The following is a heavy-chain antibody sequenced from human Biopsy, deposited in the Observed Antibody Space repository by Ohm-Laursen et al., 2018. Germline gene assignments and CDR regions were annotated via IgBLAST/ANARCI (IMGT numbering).Heavy chain of an antibody. CDR3: ARGSFAPDF. D-gene: IGHD2/OR15-2a*01. Sequence: SLRLSCAASGFTFSDYYMNWFRQAPGKGLEWIAYIHKDSTTEYYADSVKGRFTISRDNAKNSLYLQMNRLRAEDTAVYYCARGSFAPDFWGQGTLVTVSS. CDR1: GFTFSDYY. V-gene: IGHV3-11*01. CDR2: IHKDSTTE. J-gene: IGHJ4*02.